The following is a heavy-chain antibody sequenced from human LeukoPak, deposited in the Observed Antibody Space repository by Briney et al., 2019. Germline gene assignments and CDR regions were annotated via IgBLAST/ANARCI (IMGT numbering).Heavy chain of an antibody. V-gene: IGHV3-49*03. CDR3: SRGSYDYWKKAFFDY. J-gene: IGHJ4*02. CDR1: GFTFRDYA. Sequence: PGRSLRLSCSTFGFTFRDYAMSWFRQAPGKGLEWVGFIRSKAYVGTTEYAAPVKGRFTISRDDSNSIAYLQMNSLKTEDTAMYYCSRGSYDYWKKAFFDYWGQGTLVTVSS. D-gene: IGHD3-3*01. CDR2: IRSKAYVGTT.